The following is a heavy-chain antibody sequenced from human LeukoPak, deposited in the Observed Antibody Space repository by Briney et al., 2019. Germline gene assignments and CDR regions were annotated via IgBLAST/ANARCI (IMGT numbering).Heavy chain of an antibody. J-gene: IGHJ4*02. Sequence: PSETLSLTCTVSGGSISSYYWSWIRQPAEKGLEWIGRIYTSGSTNYNPSLKSRVTMSVDTSKNQFSLKLSSVTAADTAVYYCARESKDYVWGSYRYSPFDYWGQGTLVTVSS. CDR2: IYTSGST. CDR3: ARESKDYVWGSYRYSPFDY. V-gene: IGHV4-4*07. CDR1: GGSISSYY. D-gene: IGHD3-16*02.